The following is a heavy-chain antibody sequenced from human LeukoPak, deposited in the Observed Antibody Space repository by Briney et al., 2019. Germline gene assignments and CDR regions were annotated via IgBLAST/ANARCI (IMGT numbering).Heavy chain of an antibody. Sequence: ASVKVSCKASGYTFDGYYIHWVRRAPGQGLEWLGWINPDKGATKTAQKFRDRVIMTTDKSLATAYMEVTNLTSGDTAVYTRSSWDCSSGSCYTNMNFDHWGQGSLVTVSS. CDR1: GYTFDGYY. CDR2: INPDKGAT. J-gene: IGHJ4*02. CDR3: SSWDCSSGSCYTNMNFDH. V-gene: IGHV1-2*02. D-gene: IGHD2-15*01.